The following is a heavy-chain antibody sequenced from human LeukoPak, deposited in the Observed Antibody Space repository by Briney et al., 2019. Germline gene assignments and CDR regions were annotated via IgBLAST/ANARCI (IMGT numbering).Heavy chain of an antibody. J-gene: IGHJ6*02. D-gene: IGHD5-12*01. Sequence: GGSLRLSCAASGFTFSSYAMSWVRQAPGKGLEWVSAISGSGGSTYYADSVKGRFTISRDNSKNTLYLQMNSLRAEDTAVYYRAKPVPRGYSGYDHYYYYGMDVWGQGTTVTVSS. CDR1: GFTFSSYA. V-gene: IGHV3-23*01. CDR3: AKPVPRGYSGYDHYYYYGMDV. CDR2: ISGSGGST.